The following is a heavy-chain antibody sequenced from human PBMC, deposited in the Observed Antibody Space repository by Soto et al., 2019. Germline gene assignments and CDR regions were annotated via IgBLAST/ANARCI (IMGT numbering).Heavy chain of an antibody. CDR3: ARSSGVYDILA. D-gene: IGHD3-9*01. CDR2: INAGNGNT. Sequence: QVQLVQSGAEEKKPGASVKVSCKASGYTFTSYAMHWVRQAPGQRLEWMGWINAGNGNTKYSQKFQGRVTITRDTSASTAYMELSSLRSEYTAVYYCARSSGVYDILAWGQGTLVTVSS. V-gene: IGHV1-3*05. CDR1: GYTFTSYA. J-gene: IGHJ5*02.